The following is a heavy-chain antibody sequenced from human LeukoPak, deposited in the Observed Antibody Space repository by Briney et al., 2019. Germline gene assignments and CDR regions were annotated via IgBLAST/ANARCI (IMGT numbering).Heavy chain of an antibody. V-gene: IGHV3-53*01. Sequence: GGSLRLSCAASGVTLSSNYMSWVRQAPGKGLEWVSLIYSGGSTLYADSVKGRFTISRDNSKNTVFLQMSSLRAEDTAVYHCVRGSYDSSAYWAFDIRGQGTMVTISS. CDR1: GVTLSSNY. D-gene: IGHD3-22*01. CDR3: VRGSYDSSAYWAFDI. CDR2: IYSGGST. J-gene: IGHJ3*02.